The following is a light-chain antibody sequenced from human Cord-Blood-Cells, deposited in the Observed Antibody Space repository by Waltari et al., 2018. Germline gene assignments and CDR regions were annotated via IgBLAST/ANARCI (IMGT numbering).Light chain of an antibody. V-gene: IGKV3-11*01. CDR2: DAS. Sequence: EIVLTQSPATLSLSPGERATLSCSASQSVSSYLAWYQQKPGQDPRHLIYDASNRATGIPARFSGSGSGTDFTLTISSLEPEDFAVYYCQQRRNWPITFGQGTRLEIK. CDR3: QQRRNWPIT. CDR1: QSVSSY. J-gene: IGKJ5*01.